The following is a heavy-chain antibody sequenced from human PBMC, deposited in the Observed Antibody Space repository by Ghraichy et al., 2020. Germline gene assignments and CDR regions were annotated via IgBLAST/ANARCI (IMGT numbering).Heavy chain of an antibody. Sequence: ASVKVSCKASGDTFTTYGIRWVRQAPGQGLVWMGWISAYNGNTNYAQKLQGRVTMTTDTSTSTAYMELRSLRSDDTAVYYCAREYSYGFQGGIDYWGQETLVT. D-gene: IGHD5-18*01. CDR3: AREYSYGFQGGIDY. J-gene: IGHJ4*02. V-gene: IGHV1-18*04. CDR1: GDTFTTYG. CDR2: ISAYNGNT.